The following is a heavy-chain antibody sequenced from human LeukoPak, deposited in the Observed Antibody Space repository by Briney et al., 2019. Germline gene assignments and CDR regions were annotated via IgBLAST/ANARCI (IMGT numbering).Heavy chain of an antibody. J-gene: IGHJ4*02. D-gene: IGHD4-23*01. CDR2: INTNTGNP. V-gene: IGHV7-4-1*02. CDR3: AREGLYGDNSFIDY. Sequence: GASVKVSCKTSGYTFTSYAMNWVRQAPGQGLECMGWINTNTGNPTYAQGFTGRFVFSLDTSVSTAYLQISSLQAEDTAVYYCAREGLYGDNSFIDYWGQGTLVTVSS. CDR1: GYTFTSYA.